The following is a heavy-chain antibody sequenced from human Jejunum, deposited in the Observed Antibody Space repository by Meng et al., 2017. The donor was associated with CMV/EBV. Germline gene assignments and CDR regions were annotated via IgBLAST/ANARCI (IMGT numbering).Heavy chain of an antibody. D-gene: IGHD4-17*01. J-gene: IGHJ6*02. V-gene: IGHV4-59*01. CDR2: IYYSGAT. CDR1: GGSINDYY. CDR3: ARDNGDYYYGMDV. Sequence: TVSGGSINDYYWSWIRQSPGKGPEWIGYIYYSGATRYNPSLESRVSISIDTSKTHFSLKVTSVTAADTAMYYCARDNGDYYYGMDVWGQGTPVTVSS.